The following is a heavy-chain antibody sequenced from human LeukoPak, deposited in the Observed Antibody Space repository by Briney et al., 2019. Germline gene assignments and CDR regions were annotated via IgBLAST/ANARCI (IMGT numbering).Heavy chain of an antibody. Sequence: SETLSLTCTVSGGSINDYYWGWIRQPPGKGLEWIGNIYYSVNTYYNPSLKSRVTISVDTSKNQFSLKLSSVTAADTAVYYCAGLYASGSYFGYWGQGTLVTVSS. D-gene: IGHD3-10*01. V-gene: IGHV4-39*01. J-gene: IGHJ4*02. CDR2: IYYSVNT. CDR3: AGLYASGSYFGY. CDR1: GGSINDYY.